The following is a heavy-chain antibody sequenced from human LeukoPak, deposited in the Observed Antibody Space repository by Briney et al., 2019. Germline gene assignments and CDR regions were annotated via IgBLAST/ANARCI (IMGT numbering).Heavy chain of an antibody. J-gene: IGHJ4*02. Sequence: GASVKVSCKASGGTFSSYAISWVRQAPGQGLEWMGGVIPIFGTANYAQKFQGRVTITADKSTSTAYMELSSLRSEDTAVYYCARGRVGYYDSSGYADFDYWGQGTLVTVSS. V-gene: IGHV1-69*06. D-gene: IGHD3-22*01. CDR2: VIPIFGTA. CDR1: GGTFSSYA. CDR3: ARGRVGYYDSSGYADFDY.